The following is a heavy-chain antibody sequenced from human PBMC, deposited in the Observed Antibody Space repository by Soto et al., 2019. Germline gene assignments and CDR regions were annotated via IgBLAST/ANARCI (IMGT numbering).Heavy chain of an antibody. J-gene: IGHJ6*02. CDR1: GFTFSSYA. CDR2: ISYDGSNR. CDR3: ARDRSSSQWLVRAYYYGMDV. D-gene: IGHD6-19*01. V-gene: IGHV3-30-3*01. Sequence: GGSRRRSWAAAGFTFSSYAMHWDRQAQGEGREWVAVISYDGSNRYYAGSVKGRFTISRDNSKNTLYLQMNSLRAEDTAVYYCARDRSSSQWLVRAYYYGMDVWGQGTTVTVSS.